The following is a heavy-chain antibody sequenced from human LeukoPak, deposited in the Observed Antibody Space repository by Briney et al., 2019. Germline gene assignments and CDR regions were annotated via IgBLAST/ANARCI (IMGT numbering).Heavy chain of an antibody. CDR3: AKNIGGFDY. CDR1: GFTFSSYA. J-gene: IGHJ4*02. Sequence: GGSLRLSCAASGFTFSSYAMHWVRQAPGKGLEWVAVISYDGSNKYYADSVKGRFTISRDNSKNTLYLQMNSLRAEDTAVYYCAKNIGGFDYWGQGTLVTVSS. CDR2: ISYDGSNK. D-gene: IGHD4-23*01. V-gene: IGHV3-30*04.